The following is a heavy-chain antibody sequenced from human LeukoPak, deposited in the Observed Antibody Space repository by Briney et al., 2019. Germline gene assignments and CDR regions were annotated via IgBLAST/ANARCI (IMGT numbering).Heavy chain of an antibody. J-gene: IGHJ4*02. V-gene: IGHV3-23*01. Sequence: TGGSLRLSCAASGFTFSLYAMTWVRQAPGKRLEWVSGISGSGDSTHYADSMKGRFTISRDSSKNTVHLQMNSLRVEDTAVYYCAKGLSSSTWADFDSWGQGTLVTVSS. CDR3: AKGLSSSTWADFDS. CDR1: GFTFSLYA. CDR2: ISGSGDST. D-gene: IGHD6-13*01.